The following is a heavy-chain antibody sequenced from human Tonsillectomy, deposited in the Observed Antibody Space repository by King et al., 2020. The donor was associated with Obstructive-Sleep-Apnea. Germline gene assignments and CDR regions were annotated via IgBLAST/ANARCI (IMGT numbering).Heavy chain of an antibody. D-gene: IGHD3-10*01. V-gene: IGHV3-30*18. CDR2: ISDDGSNK. CDR3: AKGKGSGIYYHGMDV. CDR1: GFTFSSYG. J-gene: IGHJ6*02. Sequence: VQLVESGGGVVQPGRSLRLSCAASGFTFSSYGMHWVRQASGKGLEWVAVISDDGSNKYYADSVKGRFTISRDNSKNMVHLQMNSLRLEDTAVYFCAKGKGSGIYYHGMDVWGQGTTVTVSS.